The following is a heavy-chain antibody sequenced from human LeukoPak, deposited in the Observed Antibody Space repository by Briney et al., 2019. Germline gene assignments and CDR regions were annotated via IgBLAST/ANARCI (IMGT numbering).Heavy chain of an antibody. CDR3: ARRRDGYNPELDY. D-gene: IGHD5-24*01. J-gene: IGHJ4*02. V-gene: IGHV3-30*04. Sequence: GRSLRLSCAASGXTFSRSAMHWVRQPPGKGLEWMAVISNDGMRKFHADSVKGRFTISRDNSKNTLYLQMDSLTTEDTALYYCARRRDGYNPELDYWGQGTLVTVSS. CDR2: ISNDGMRK. CDR1: GXTFSRSA.